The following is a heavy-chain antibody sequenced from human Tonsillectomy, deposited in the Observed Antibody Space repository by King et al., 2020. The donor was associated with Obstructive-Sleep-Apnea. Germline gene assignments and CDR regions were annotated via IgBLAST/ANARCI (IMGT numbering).Heavy chain of an antibody. J-gene: IGHJ6*02. CDR3: ARVLPHPDGDYGMDV. CDR2: IGTAGDT. Sequence: VQLVESGGGLVQPGGSLRLSCAASGFTFSSYDMHWVRQATGKGLEWVSAIGTAGDTYYPGSVKGRFTISRENAKNSLYLQMNSLRAGDTAVYYCARVLPHPDGDYGMDVWGQGTTVTVSS. D-gene: IGHD4-17*01. CDR1: GFTFSSYD. V-gene: IGHV3-13*01.